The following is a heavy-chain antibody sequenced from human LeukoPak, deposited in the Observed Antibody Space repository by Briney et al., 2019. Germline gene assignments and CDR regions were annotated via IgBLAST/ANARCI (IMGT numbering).Heavy chain of an antibody. J-gene: IGHJ4*02. Sequence: SETLSLTCAVSGYSISTGYYWGWIRQPPGKGLEWIGSVYHSGSTYYNPSLKSRVTISVDTSKNQFSLKLSSLTAADTAVYYCARADYYDSRGCGYWGQGTLVTVSS. V-gene: IGHV4-38-2*01. CDR3: ARADYYDSRGCGY. CDR2: VYHSGST. D-gene: IGHD3-22*01. CDR1: GYSISTGYY.